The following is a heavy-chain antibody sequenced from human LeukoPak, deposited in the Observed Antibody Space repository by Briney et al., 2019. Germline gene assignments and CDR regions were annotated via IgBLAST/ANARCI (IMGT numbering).Heavy chain of an antibody. CDR2: LYHSGSTT. V-gene: IGHV4-38-2*02. CDR1: GYSITTGYY. J-gene: IGHJ4*02. CDR3: ARRGVAVAGTGRYFDY. D-gene: IGHD6-19*01. Sequence: PSETLSLTCTVSGYSITTGYYWGWIRQPPGKGLEWIGSLYHSGSTTYYNPSLKSRVTISVDTSKNQFSLKLSSVTAADTAVYYCARRGVAVAGTGRYFDYWGQGTLVTVSS.